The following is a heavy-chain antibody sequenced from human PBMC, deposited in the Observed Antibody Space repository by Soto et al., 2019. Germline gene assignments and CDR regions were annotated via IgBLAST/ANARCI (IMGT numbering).Heavy chain of an antibody. CDR3: ARGTVFGHFDY. CDR1: GFTFSSYS. D-gene: IGHD3-3*01. J-gene: IGHJ4*02. V-gene: IGHV3-48*01. Sequence: EVQLVESGGGLVQPGGSLRLSCAASGFTFSSYSMNWVRQAPGKGLEWVSYISSSSSTIYYADSVKGRFTISRDNAKNSLELQIDSLRGEDQAVDYCARGTVFGHFDYWGQGTLVTVSS. CDR2: ISSSSSTI.